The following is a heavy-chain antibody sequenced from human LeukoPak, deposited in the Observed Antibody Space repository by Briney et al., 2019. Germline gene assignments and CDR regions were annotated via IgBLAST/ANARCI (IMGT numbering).Heavy chain of an antibody. D-gene: IGHD4-11*01. J-gene: IGHJ6*03. CDR3: ARDRAVTTSLFYLGYYMDV. Sequence: ASVKVSCKASGYTFTGYYMHWVRQAPGQGLEWMGWINPNSGGTNYAQKFQGRVTMTRDTSISTAYMELSRLRSDDTAVYYCARDRAVTTSLFYLGYYMDVWGTGTTVTVSS. V-gene: IGHV1-2*02. CDR1: GYTFTGYY. CDR2: INPNSGGT.